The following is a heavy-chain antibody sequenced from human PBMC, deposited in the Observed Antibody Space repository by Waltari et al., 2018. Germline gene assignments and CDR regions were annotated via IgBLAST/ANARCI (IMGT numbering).Heavy chain of an antibody. D-gene: IGHD3-22*01. V-gene: IGHV3-30*02. Sequence: QVQLVESGGGVVQPGGSLRLSCAASGFIFGSHGMHWVRQAPGKGLEWVALIRYDGHNKYYADSVKGRCTISRDNPKNTLYLQMDSLGPEDTALYYCARGDSSAYLDNWGQGTQVTVSS. CDR3: ARGDSSAYLDN. CDR2: IRYDGHNK. CDR1: GFIFGSHG. J-gene: IGHJ4*02.